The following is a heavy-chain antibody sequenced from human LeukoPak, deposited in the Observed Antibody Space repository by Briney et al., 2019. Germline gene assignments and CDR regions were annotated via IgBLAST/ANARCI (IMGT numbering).Heavy chain of an antibody. CDR1: GFTFSSYS. CDR2: ISSGSSYK. Sequence: PGGSLRLSCAASGFTFSSYSVNWVRQAPGKGLEWVSSISSGSSYKHYADSAKGRFTISRDNTKNSLYLQMSTLRAEDTAVYYCARDYQGGFAPWGQGTLVTVSS. V-gene: IGHV3-21*01. CDR3: ARDYQGGFAP. D-gene: IGHD2-2*01. J-gene: IGHJ5*02.